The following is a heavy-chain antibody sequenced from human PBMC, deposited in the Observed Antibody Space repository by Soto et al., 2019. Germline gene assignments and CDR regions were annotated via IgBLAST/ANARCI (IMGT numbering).Heavy chain of an antibody. J-gene: IGHJ5*02. Sequence: PGGSLRLSCAASGFSFSSYWMHWVRQAPGKGLVWVSGINIDGSISDYAYSVKGRFTISRDNAKNTLYLQMNSLGAEDTGLYYCASGADYNTNYIPFDHWGQGTLVTVSS. D-gene: IGHD3-10*01. CDR2: INIDGSIS. V-gene: IGHV3-74*01. CDR1: GFSFSSYW. CDR3: ASGADYNTNYIPFDH.